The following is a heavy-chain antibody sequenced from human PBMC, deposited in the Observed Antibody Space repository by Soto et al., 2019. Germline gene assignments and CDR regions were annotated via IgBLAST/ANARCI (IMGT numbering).Heavy chain of an antibody. CDR1: GYTFTGYY. V-gene: IGHV1-2*02. CDR3: ARAIFGVVLARYSMDV. D-gene: IGHD3-3*01. CDR2: IIPGSGGT. J-gene: IGHJ6*02. Sequence: QVQLVQSGAEVKKPGASVKVSCKASGYTFTGYYIHWVRQAPGQGLEWMGWIIPGSGGTKYAQKFQGRVTVTGDTSTSTVYMELSRLTSDDTAVYYCARAIFGVVLARYSMDVWGQGTTVTVSS.